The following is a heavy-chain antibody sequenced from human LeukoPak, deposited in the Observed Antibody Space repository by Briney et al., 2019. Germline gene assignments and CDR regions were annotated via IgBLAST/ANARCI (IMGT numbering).Heavy chain of an antibody. D-gene: IGHD6-19*01. CDR2: IYPGDSDT. CDR3: ARYGGVAVAGEDWFDP. J-gene: IGHJ5*02. CDR1: GYSFTSYW. Sequence: GESLKISCKGSGYSFTSYWIGWVRQMPGKGLEWMGIIYPGDSDTRYSPSFQGQVTISADKSISTAYLQWSSLKASDTAMYYCARYGGVAVAGEDWFDPWGQGTLVTVSS. V-gene: IGHV5-51*01.